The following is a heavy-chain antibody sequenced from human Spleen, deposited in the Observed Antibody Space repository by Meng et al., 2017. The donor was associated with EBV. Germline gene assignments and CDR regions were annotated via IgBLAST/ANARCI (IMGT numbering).Heavy chain of an antibody. D-gene: IGHD6-19*01. Sequence: LVWSGGGVVRPGRTWVLFCGVSGFPVSSYGMNGVRKAQGKGLEWVAVIWYDGSNKYYAASVKGRFTISRDNSKNTLYLQMNSLRAEDTAVYYCARDERVGGLDYWGQGTLVTVSS. V-gene: IGHV3-33*01. CDR1: GFPVSSYG. J-gene: IGHJ4*02. CDR2: IWYDGSNK. CDR3: ARDERVGGLDY.